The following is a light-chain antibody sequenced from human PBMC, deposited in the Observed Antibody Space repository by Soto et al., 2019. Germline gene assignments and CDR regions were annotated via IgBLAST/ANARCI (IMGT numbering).Light chain of an antibody. CDR2: YNN. CDR3: GAWDSSLSAEV. CDR1: SSNIGNNY. J-gene: IGLJ3*02. Sequence: QSVLTQPPSVSAAPRQKVTISCSGSSSNIGNNYVSWYQHLPGTAPKLLIYYNNKRPSGIPDRFSGSKSGTSATLGITGLQTGDEAEYYCGAWDSSLSAEVFGGGTKLTVL. V-gene: IGLV1-51*01.